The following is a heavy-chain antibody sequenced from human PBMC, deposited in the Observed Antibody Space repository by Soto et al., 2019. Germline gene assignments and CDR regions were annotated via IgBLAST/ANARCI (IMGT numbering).Heavy chain of an antibody. J-gene: IGHJ4*02. Sequence: NPSETLSLTCAVYGGSFSGYYWSWIRQPPGKGLEWIGEINHSGSTNYNPSLKSRVTISVDTSKNQFSLKLSSVTAADTAVYYCASNPPYCSGGSCYYFDYWGQGTLVTVSS. V-gene: IGHV4-34*01. CDR1: GGSFSGYY. CDR2: INHSGST. CDR3: ASNPPYCSGGSCYYFDY. D-gene: IGHD2-15*01.